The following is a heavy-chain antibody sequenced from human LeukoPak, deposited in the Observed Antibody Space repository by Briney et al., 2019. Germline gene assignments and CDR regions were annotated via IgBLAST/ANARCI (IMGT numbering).Heavy chain of an antibody. CDR3: ARAAYCGGDCVDAFDI. D-gene: IGHD2-21*02. CDR1: GFTFSSYW. V-gene: IGHV3-7*01. CDR2: IKQDGSEK. Sequence: TGGSLRLSCAASGFTFSSYWMSWVRQAPGKGLEWVANIKQDGSEKYYVDSVKGRFTISRDNAKNSLYLQMNSLRAEDTAVYYCARAAYCGGDCVDAFDIWGQGTMVTVSS. J-gene: IGHJ3*02.